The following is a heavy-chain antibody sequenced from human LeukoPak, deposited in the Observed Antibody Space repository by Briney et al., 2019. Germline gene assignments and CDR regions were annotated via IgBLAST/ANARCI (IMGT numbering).Heavy chain of an antibody. V-gene: IGHV3-48*01. CDR1: GFTFSSYS. D-gene: IGHD5-18*01. Sequence: GSLRLSCAASGFTFSSYSMNWVRQAPGKGLEWVSYISSSSSTIFYADSVKGRFTISRDNAKNSLYLQMNSLRAEDTAVYYCARGRGYSYGTDYWGQGTLVTVSP. CDR2: ISSSSSTI. CDR3: ARGRGYSYGTDY. J-gene: IGHJ4*02.